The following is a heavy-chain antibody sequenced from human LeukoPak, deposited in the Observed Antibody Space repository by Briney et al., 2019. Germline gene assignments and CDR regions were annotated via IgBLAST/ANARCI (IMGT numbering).Heavy chain of an antibody. D-gene: IGHD1-26*01. J-gene: IGHJ4*02. CDR1: GGSISSSSYY. Sequence: SKTLSLTCTVSGGSISSSSYYWGWIRQPPGQGLEWIGSIYYSGSTYYNPSLKSRVTISVDTSKNQFSLKLSSVTAADTAVYYCAAESGSYISAFDYWGQGTLVTVSS. CDR2: IYYSGST. CDR3: AAESGSYISAFDY. V-gene: IGHV4-39*01.